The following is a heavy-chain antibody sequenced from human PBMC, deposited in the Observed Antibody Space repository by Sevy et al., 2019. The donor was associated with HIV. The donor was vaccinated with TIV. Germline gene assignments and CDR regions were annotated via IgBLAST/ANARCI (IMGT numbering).Heavy chain of an antibody. Sequence: SDTLSLTCTVSGGSMGSYYWTWIRQPPGKGLEWIGYLYDTGSTNYNPSLESRVTISIDTSKNQFSLKLSYVTAADTAVYYCAREGGLVDYGMDVWGQGITVTVSS. D-gene: IGHD3-9*01. CDR1: GGSMGSYY. CDR3: AREGGLVDYGMDV. V-gene: IGHV4-59*01. J-gene: IGHJ6*02. CDR2: LYDTGST.